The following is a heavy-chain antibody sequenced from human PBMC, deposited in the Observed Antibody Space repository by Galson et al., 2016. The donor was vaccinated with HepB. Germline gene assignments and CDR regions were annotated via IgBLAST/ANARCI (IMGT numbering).Heavy chain of an antibody. D-gene: IGHD2-8*02. J-gene: IGHJ3*02. Sequence: SETLSLTCTVSGGSISSTTNWWSWVRQSPGQGLEWIGEIYHSGDTNHNPSLKSRATISVDTSRNQFSLSLSSVTAADTAVYYCARDCTGGTCKFAGYVAFDIWGQGTTVTVSS. CDR3: ARDCTGGTCKFAGYVAFDI. CDR2: IYHSGDT. CDR1: GGSISSTTNW. V-gene: IGHV4-4*02.